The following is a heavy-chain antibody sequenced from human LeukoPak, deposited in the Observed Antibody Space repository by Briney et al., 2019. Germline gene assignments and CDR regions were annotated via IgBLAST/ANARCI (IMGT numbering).Heavy chain of an antibody. CDR3: ARVGPAGYFDWLLGYYFDY. D-gene: IGHD3-9*01. CDR2: ISGSGGGT. J-gene: IGHJ4*02. V-gene: IGHV3-23*01. Sequence: GGSLRLSCAVSGITLSNYGMSWVRQAPGKGLEWVAGISGSGGGTNYADSVKGRFTISRDNPKNTLYLQMNSLRAEDTAVYFCARVGPAGYFDWLLGYYFDYWGQGTLVTVSS. CDR1: GITLSNYG.